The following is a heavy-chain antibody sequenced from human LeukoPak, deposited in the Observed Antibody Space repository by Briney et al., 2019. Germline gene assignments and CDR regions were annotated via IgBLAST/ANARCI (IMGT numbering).Heavy chain of an antibody. CDR2: ISGSGGST. Sequence: GGSLRLSCAASGFTFSSYAMSWVRQAPGKGLEWVSAISGSGGSTYYADSVKGRFTFSRDNSKNTLYLQMNSLRAEDTAVYYCAKEGCSSTSCYFDYYYYGMDVWGQGTTVTVSS. V-gene: IGHV3-23*01. CDR3: AKEGCSSTSCYFDYYYYGMDV. J-gene: IGHJ6*02. CDR1: GFTFSSYA. D-gene: IGHD2-2*01.